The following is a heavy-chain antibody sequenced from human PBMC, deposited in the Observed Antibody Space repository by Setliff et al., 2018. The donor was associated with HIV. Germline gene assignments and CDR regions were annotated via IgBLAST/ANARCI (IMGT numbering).Heavy chain of an antibody. CDR1: GASISSRNW. Sequence: KPSETLSLTCGVSGASISSRNWWSWVRQPPGKGLEWIGEINHSGSTNYNPSLKSRVTISVDTSKNQFSLKLSSVTAADTAVYYCAKTLPDAFDIWGQGTMVTVSS. J-gene: IGHJ3*02. V-gene: IGHV4-4*02. CDR3: AKTLPDAFDI. D-gene: IGHD3-10*01. CDR2: INHSGST.